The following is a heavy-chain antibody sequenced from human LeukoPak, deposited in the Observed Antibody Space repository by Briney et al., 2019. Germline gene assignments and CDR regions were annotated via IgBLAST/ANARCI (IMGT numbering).Heavy chain of an antibody. CDR3: ARDIEAAGLFLDY. V-gene: IGHV3-7*01. D-gene: IGHD6-13*01. Sequence: GGSLRLSCAASGFTFSDHYMDWVRQAPGKGLEWVANIKYDGSEKYYVDSVKGRFTISRDNAKNSLYLQMNSLRAEDTAVYYCARDIEAAGLFLDYWGQGTLVTVSS. CDR2: IKYDGSEK. CDR1: GFTFSDHY. J-gene: IGHJ4*02.